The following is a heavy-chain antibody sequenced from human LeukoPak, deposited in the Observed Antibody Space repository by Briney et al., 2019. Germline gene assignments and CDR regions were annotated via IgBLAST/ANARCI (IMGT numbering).Heavy chain of an antibody. J-gene: IGHJ5*01. CDR3: ARGRPWFDS. D-gene: IGHD6-6*01. Sequence: SETLSLTCAVYGGSFSGYYWSWIRQPPGKGLEWIGEINHSGSTNYNPSLKSRVTISVDTSKNQFSLKLSSVTAADTAVYYCARGRPWFDSWGQGTLVTVSS. V-gene: IGHV4-34*01. CDR2: INHSGST. CDR1: GGSFSGYY.